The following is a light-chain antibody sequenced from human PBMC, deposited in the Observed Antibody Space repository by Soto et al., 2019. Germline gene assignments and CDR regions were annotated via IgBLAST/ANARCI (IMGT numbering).Light chain of an antibody. CDR2: EVS. V-gene: IGLV2-18*02. CDR1: SSDVGSYNR. CDR3: YSFTSSNTYV. J-gene: IGLJ1*01. Sequence: QSALTQPPSVSGSPGQSVTISCTGTSSDVGSYNRVSWYQQPPGTAPKVMIYEVSNRPSGVPDRFSGSKSGNTASLTISGLQPEDGADYYCYSFTSSNTYVFGTGTKVTVL.